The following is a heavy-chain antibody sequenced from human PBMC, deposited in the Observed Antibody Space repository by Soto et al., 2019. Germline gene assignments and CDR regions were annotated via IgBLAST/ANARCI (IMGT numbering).Heavy chain of an antibody. J-gene: IGHJ4*02. CDR2: IKSKTDGGTT. D-gene: IGHD4-17*01. V-gene: IGHV3-15*01. Sequence: PGGSLRLSCAASGFTFSNAWMSWVRQAPGKGLERVGRIKSKTDGGTTDYAAPVKGRFTISRDDSKNTLYLQMNSLKTEDTAVYYCTTEGTVTTGWVDYWGQGTLVTVSS. CDR1: GFTFSNAW. CDR3: TTEGTVTTGWVDY.